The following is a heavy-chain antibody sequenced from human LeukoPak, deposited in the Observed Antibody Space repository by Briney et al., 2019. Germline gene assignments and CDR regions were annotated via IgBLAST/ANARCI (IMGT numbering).Heavy chain of an antibody. CDR3: ASKYDYGDYDY. CDR2: IIPIFGIA. Sequence: GASVKVFCKASGGTFSSYAISWVRQAPGQGLEWMGRIIPIFGIANYAQKFQGRVTITADESTSTAYMELSSLRSEDTAVYYCASKYDYGDYDYWGQGTLVTVSS. V-gene: IGHV1-69*13. CDR1: GGTFSSYA. D-gene: IGHD4-17*01. J-gene: IGHJ4*02.